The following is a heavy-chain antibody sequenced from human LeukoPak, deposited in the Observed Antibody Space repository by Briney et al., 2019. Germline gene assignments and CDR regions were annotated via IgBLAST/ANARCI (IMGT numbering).Heavy chain of an antibody. V-gene: IGHV1-8*01. CDR1: GYTFTNYD. D-gene: IGHD3-22*01. CDR3: ARGFLDYDTTDYAFSYY. J-gene: IGHJ4*02. CDR2: MNPNNGNT. Sequence: ASVKVSCKASGYTFTNYDITWVRQASGGGLEWMGWMNPNNGNTGYAQRFQGRVTLTRDTSISTAYMELSSLRSEDTAVYYCARGFLDYDTTDYAFSYYWGQGTLVTVSS.